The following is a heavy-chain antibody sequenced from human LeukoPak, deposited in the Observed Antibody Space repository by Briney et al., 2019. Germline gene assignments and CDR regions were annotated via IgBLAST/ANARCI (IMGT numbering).Heavy chain of an antibody. Sequence: GGSLRLSCAASGFTFGSYSMNWVRQAPGKGLEWVSSISSSSSYIYYADSVKGRFTISRDNAKNSLYLQMNSLRAEDTAVYYCARDQRGSGWYYFDYWGQGTLVTVSS. CDR1: GFTFGSYS. CDR3: ARDQRGSGWYYFDY. D-gene: IGHD6-19*01. J-gene: IGHJ4*02. CDR2: ISSSSSYI. V-gene: IGHV3-21*01.